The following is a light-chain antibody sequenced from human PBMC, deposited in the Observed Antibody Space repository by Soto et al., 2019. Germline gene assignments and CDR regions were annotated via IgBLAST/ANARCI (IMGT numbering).Light chain of an antibody. J-gene: IGKJ2*01. Sequence: DIQMTQSPSTLSASVGDRVTITCRASQTISSSLAWYQQQPGKAPKLLIYDVSTLKRGVPSRFSGSRSGTEITLSISSLQPDDFATYYCQQYHTFSYTFGQGTSLESK. V-gene: IGKV1-5*01. CDR1: QTISSS. CDR2: DVS. CDR3: QQYHTFSYT.